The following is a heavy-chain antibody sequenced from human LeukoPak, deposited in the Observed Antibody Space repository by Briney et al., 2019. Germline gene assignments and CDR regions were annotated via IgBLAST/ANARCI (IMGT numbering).Heavy chain of an antibody. D-gene: IGHD3-3*01. CDR3: ARHFGVITKGVYYYYYGMDV. V-gene: IGHV3-66*04. CDR2: IYSGGST. Sequence: GGSLRLSCAASGFTVSTNYMSWVRQAPGEGLEWVSAIYSGGSTYYADSVKGRFTISRDNSKNTLYLQMNSLRAEDTAVYYCARHFGVITKGVYYYYYGMDVWGQGTTVTVSS. CDR1: GFTVSTNY. J-gene: IGHJ6*02.